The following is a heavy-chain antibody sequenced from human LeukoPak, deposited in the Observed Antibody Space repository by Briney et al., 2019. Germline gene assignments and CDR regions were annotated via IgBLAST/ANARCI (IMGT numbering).Heavy chain of an antibody. Sequence: QPGGSLRLSCVVSGFTFSSNWMSWVRRAPGKGLEWVGNIKEDGSVKYYVDSVKGRFTISRDNAKNSLYLQMNSLRAEDTAVYYCASQSFGRFDPWGQGTRVTVSS. CDR3: ASQSFGRFDP. V-gene: IGHV3-7*02. J-gene: IGHJ5*02. CDR2: IKEDGSVK. CDR1: GFTFSSNW. D-gene: IGHD3-16*01.